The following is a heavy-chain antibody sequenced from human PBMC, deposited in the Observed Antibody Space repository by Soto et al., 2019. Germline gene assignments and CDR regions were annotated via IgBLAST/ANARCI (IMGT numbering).Heavy chain of an antibody. V-gene: IGHV3-23*01. CDR1: GFIFSSSA. CDR2: ISGSGGSI. D-gene: IGHD2-21*02. CDR3: AKGGGDSLRYGMDV. J-gene: IGHJ6*02. Sequence: EVQLLDSGGGLVQPGGALRLSCSASGFIFSSSAMNWVRQAPGKGLEWVSAISGSGGSIYYADSGKGRFTISRDNSKTTLYLEMDSLRAEDTAVYYCAKGGGDSLRYGMDVWGQGTTVTVSS.